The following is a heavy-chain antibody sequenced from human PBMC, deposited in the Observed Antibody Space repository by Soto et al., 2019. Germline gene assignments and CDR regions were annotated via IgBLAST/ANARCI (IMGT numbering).Heavy chain of an antibody. J-gene: IGHJ5*02. CDR2: ISSDGDIT. CDR3: VKVSTFYDILTGYYSTNFFDP. V-gene: IGHV3-64D*06. CDR1: GFTFSSNY. Sequence: XGSLRLSFAASGFTFSSNYMSGVRQAPGKGLQYVSTISSDGDITYYADSVKGRFTISRDNSKNTLYLQMNSLRPEDTAVYYCVKVSTFYDILTGYYSTNFFDPWGQGTLVTVSS. D-gene: IGHD3-9*01.